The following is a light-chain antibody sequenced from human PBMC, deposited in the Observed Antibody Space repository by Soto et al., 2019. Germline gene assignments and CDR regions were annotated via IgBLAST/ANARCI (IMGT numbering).Light chain of an antibody. CDR1: NIGSQS. J-gene: IGLJ3*02. V-gene: IGLV3-21*04. CDR2: YDS. Sequence: SYELTQPPSVSVAPGKTARITCGGNNIGSQSVHWYQQKPGQAPVLVIYYDSDRPSGIPERFSGSNSGNTATLTISRVEAGEGADYSCQVWDSSSDPWVFGGGPKLPVL. CDR3: QVWDSSSDPWV.